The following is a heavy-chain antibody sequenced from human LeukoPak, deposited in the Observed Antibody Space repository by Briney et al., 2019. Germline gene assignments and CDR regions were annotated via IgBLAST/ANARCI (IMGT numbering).Heavy chain of an antibody. Sequence: PSETLSLTCTVSGVSISSSSYYWGWIRQPPGKGLEWIGSIYYSGSTYYNPSLKSRVTISVDTSKNQFSLKLSSVTAADTAVYYCARGQFWSGYFDYWGQGTLVTVSS. D-gene: IGHD3-3*02. CDR3: ARGQFWSGYFDY. CDR2: IYYSGST. V-gene: IGHV4-39*01. J-gene: IGHJ4*02. CDR1: GVSISSSSYY.